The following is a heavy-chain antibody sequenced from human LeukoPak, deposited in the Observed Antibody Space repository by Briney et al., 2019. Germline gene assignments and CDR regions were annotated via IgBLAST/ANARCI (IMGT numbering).Heavy chain of an antibody. D-gene: IGHD3-10*01. V-gene: IGHV3-23*01. CDR1: GFTFSGYA. Sequence: GGSLRLSCAASGFTFSGYAMSWVRQAPGKGLEWVSTISGSGGSTYYADYVKGRFTSSRDNSKNTLSLQMSNLRAEDTAVYYCAKESRYYYGSGSFSSQFDYWGQGNLVTVSS. CDR2: ISGSGGST. CDR3: AKESRYYYGSGSFSSQFDY. J-gene: IGHJ4*02.